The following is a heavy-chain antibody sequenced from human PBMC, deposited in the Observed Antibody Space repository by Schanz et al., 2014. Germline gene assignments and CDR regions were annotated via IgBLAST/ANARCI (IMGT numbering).Heavy chain of an antibody. D-gene: IGHD3-10*01. Sequence: QVHLVQSGAEVKKPGSSVKVSCKASGGTFSSDTFSWVRQAPGQGLEWMGRIVPIAGITNYAQRFQGRVTITADKSSDTAYMELSSLRSEDTAVYYCAKAKSGAHGAFDIWGQGTMVTVSS. CDR1: GGTFSSDT. CDR2: IVPIAGIT. V-gene: IGHV1-69*02. CDR3: AKAKSGAHGAFDI. J-gene: IGHJ3*02.